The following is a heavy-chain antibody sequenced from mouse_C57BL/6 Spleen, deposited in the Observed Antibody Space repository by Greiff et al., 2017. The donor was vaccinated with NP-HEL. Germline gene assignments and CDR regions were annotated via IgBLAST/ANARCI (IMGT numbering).Heavy chain of an antibody. D-gene: IGHD2-1*01. CDR3: ARKRGNYGGYAMDY. CDR2: IWSGGST. CDR1: GFSLTSYG. V-gene: IGHV2-2*01. Sequence: VKLVESGPGLVQPSQSLSITCTVSGFSLTSYGVHWVRQSPGKGLEWLGVIWSGGSTDYNAAFISRLSISKDNSKSQVFFKMNSLQADDTAIYYCARKRGNYGGYAMDYWGQGTSVTVSS. J-gene: IGHJ4*01.